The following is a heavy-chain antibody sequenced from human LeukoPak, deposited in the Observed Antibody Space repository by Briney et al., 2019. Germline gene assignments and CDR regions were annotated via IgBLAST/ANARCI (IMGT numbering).Heavy chain of an antibody. J-gene: IGHJ3*02. CDR2: IYHSGST. V-gene: IGHV4-38-2*01. CDR3: ASNDSQDAFDI. CDR1: GYSISSGYY. Sequence: PSETLSLTCAVSGYSISSGYYWGWIRQPPGKGLEWIGSIYHSGSTYHNPSLKSRVTISVDTSKNQFSLKLSSVTAADTAVYYCASNDSQDAFDIWGQGTMVTVSS. D-gene: IGHD3-22*01.